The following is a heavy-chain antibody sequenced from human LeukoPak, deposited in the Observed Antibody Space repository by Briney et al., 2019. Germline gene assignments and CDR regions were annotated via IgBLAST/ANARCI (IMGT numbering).Heavy chain of an antibody. Sequence: PGRSLRLSCAASGFTFSSYGMNWVRQAPGKGLEWVAVISYDGSNKYYADSVKGRFIISRDKSKNTLYLQMNSLRAEDTAVYYCAKDWNGDYVWGYYYGMDVWGQGTTVTVSS. CDR1: GFTFSSYG. J-gene: IGHJ6*02. V-gene: IGHV3-30*18. CDR2: ISYDGSNK. D-gene: IGHD4-17*01. CDR3: AKDWNGDYVWGYYYGMDV.